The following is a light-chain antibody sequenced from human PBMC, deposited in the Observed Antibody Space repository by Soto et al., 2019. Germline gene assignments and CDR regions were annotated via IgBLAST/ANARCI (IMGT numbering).Light chain of an antibody. Sequence: QSALTQPASVSGSPGQSISISCTVTRSDFGGYNYVSWYQQHPGKAPKLIIYDVTKRPSGVSTRFSGSKSGNTASLTISGLQPEDEADYYCTSYTDNIPSYVLGTAAKGTVL. J-gene: IGLJ1*01. CDR1: RSDFGGYNY. CDR3: TSYTDNIPSYV. CDR2: DVT. V-gene: IGLV2-14*01.